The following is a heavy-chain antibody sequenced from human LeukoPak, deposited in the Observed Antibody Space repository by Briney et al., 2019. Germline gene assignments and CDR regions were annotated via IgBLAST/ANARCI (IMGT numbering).Heavy chain of an antibody. CDR1: GGSISSYY. V-gene: IGHV4-59*08. CDR3: ARQGYDILTGYIDAFDI. J-gene: IGHJ3*02. CDR2: ISYSGGT. D-gene: IGHD3-9*01. Sequence: SETLSLTCTVSGGSISSYYWNWIRQPPGKGLEWIGYISYSGGTNYNPSLKSRVTISIDTSKNQFSLKLRSVTAADTAIYYCARQGYDILTGYIDAFDIWGQGTMVTVSS.